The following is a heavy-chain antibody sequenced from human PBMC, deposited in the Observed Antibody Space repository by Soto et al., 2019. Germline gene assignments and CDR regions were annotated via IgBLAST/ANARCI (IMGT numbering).Heavy chain of an antibody. V-gene: IGHV4-59*08. J-gene: IGHJ3*02. CDR2: IYYSGST. CDR1: GGSISSYY. Sequence: SETLSLTCTVSGGSISSYYWSWIRQPPGKGLGWIGYIYYSGSTNYNPSLKSRVTISVDTSKNQFSLKLSSVTAADTAVYYCARLGCSSTSCYDAFDIWGQGTMVTVSS. CDR3: ARLGCSSTSCYDAFDI. D-gene: IGHD2-2*01.